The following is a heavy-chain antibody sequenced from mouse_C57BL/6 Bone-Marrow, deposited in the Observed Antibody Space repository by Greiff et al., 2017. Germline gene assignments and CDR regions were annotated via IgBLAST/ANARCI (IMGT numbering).Heavy chain of an antibody. CDR3: ADSRYYYGFAY. CDR2: IYPRSGNT. D-gene: IGHD1-1*01. CDR1: GYTFTSYG. J-gene: IGHJ3*01. Sequence: QVHVKQSGAELARPGASVKLSCKASGYTFTSYGISWVKQRTGQGLAWIGEIYPRSGNTSYNEKFTGKATLTAEQSSSTAYMGLRGLASDDSAGYFCADSRYYYGFAYWGQGTRVTVSA. V-gene: IGHV1-81*01.